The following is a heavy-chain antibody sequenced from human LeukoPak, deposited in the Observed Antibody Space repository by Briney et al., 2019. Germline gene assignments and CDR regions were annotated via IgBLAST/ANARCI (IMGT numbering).Heavy chain of an antibody. CDR3: ARGRDYYDSSGYYC. V-gene: IGHV4-59*01. D-gene: IGHD3-22*01. CDR2: IYYSGST. CDR1: GGPISSYY. J-gene: IGHJ4*02. Sequence: SETLSLTCTVSGGPISSYYWSWIRQPPGKGLEWIGYIYYSGSTNYNPSLKSRVTISVDTSKNQFSLKLSSVTAADTAVYYCARGRDYYDSSGYYCWGQGTLVTVSS.